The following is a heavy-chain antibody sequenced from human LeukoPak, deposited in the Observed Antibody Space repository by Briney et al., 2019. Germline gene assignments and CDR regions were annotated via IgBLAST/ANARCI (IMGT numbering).Heavy chain of an antibody. D-gene: IGHD3-10*01. CDR3: ARGLLWFGERLEGVDP. CDR2: INPNSGGT. J-gene: IGHJ5*02. Sequence: GASVKVSCKASGYTFTGYYMHWVRQAPGQGLEWMGWINPNSGGTNYAQKFQGRVTMTRDTSISTAYMELSRLRSDDTAVYYCARGLLWFGERLEGVDPWGQGTLVTVSS. CDR1: GYTFTGYY. V-gene: IGHV1-2*02.